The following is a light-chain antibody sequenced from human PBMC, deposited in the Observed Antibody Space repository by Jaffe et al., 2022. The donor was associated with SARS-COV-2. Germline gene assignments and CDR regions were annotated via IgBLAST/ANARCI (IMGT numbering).Light chain of an antibody. CDR3: QQFADSPYT. CDR2: SAS. Sequence: EIVLTQSPGTLSLSPGERATLSCRASQSVRSNFLAWYQHKRGQAPRLLISSASRRATGIPDRFTGSASGSDFTLTITRVEPEDFAMYYCQQFADSPYTFGQGTKLEFK. V-gene: IGKV3-20*01. J-gene: IGKJ2*01. CDR1: QSVRSNF.